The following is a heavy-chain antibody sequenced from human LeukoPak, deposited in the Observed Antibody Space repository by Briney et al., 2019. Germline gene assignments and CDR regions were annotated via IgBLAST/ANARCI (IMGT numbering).Heavy chain of an antibody. Sequence: ASVKVSCKVSGYTLTELSMHWVRQAPGKGLEGMGGFDPEDGETIYAQKFQGRVTMTEDTSTDTAYMELSGLRSEDTAVYYCARPVATIGGTWFDPWGQGTLVTVSS. CDR2: FDPEDGET. D-gene: IGHD5-12*01. CDR1: GYTLTELS. CDR3: ARPVATIGGTWFDP. V-gene: IGHV1-24*01. J-gene: IGHJ5*02.